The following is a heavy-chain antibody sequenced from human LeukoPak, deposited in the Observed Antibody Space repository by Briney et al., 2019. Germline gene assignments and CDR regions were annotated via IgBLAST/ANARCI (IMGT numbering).Heavy chain of an antibody. CDR1: GFTFSSYG. Sequence: GGSLRLSCAASGFTFSSYGMHWVRQAPGKGLEWVAFIRYDGSNKYYAGSVKGRFTISRDNSKNTLYLQMNSLRAKDTAVYYCVRRGDIVPADFYSYMDVWGKGTTVVVSS. D-gene: IGHD2-8*01. CDR3: VRRGDIVPADFYSYMDV. J-gene: IGHJ6*03. V-gene: IGHV3-30*02. CDR2: IRYDGSNK.